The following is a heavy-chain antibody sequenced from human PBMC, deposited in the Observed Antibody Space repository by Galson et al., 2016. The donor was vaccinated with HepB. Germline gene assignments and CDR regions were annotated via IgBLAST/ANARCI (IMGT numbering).Heavy chain of an antibody. CDR3: AKAFTTADNFYQYGMDV. J-gene: IGHJ6*04. CDR2: ISGPGHSK. CDR1: GFTFSNYV. V-gene: IGHV3-23*01. D-gene: IGHD1-1*01. Sequence: RLSCAASGFTFSNYVMNWVRQSPGKGLEWVSRISGPGHSKDYADSVNGRFTISRDNSKNTLYLQIDSLRSDDTAVYYCAKAFTTADNFYQYGMDVWGKGTTVTVSS.